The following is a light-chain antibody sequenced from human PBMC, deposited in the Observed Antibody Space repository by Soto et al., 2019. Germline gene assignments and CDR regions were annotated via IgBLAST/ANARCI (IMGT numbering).Light chain of an antibody. CDR3: QHYGNSPPSVT. J-gene: IGKJ3*01. CDR2: GAS. CDR1: QSLLFLSNNKNS. Sequence: TQSPDSLSVSLGERATINCKSSQSLLFLSNNKNSLAWYQQQPGQAPRLLIYGASSRATGIPDRFSGSGSGTDFTLTLSRLEPEDFAVYYCQHYGNSPPSVTFGPGTKVDIK. V-gene: IGKV3-20*01.